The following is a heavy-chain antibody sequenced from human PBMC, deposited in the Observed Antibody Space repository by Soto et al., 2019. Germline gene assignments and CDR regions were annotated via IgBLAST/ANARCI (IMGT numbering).Heavy chain of an antibody. J-gene: IGHJ6*02. CDR2: IYTSGST. Sequence: SETLSLTCTVSGGSISSYYWSWIRQPAGKGLEWIGRIYTSGSTNYNPSLKSRVTMSVDTSKNQFSLKLSSVTAADTAVYYCASHDYKYDYYYGMDVWAKGPRSPSP. CDR3: ASHDYKYDYYYGMDV. V-gene: IGHV4-4*07. CDR1: GGSISSYY. D-gene: IGHD4-4*01.